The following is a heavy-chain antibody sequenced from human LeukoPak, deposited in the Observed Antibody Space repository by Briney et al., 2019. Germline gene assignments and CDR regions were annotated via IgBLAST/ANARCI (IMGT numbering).Heavy chain of an antibody. CDR2: IYYSGST. Sequence: PSETLSLTCTVSGGSISSYYWSWIRQPPGKGLEWIGYIYYSGSTNYNPSLKSRVTMSVDTSKNQFSVKLNSVTAADTAVYYCARHPNWGWAFDYWGQGTLVTVSS. V-gene: IGHV4-59*08. D-gene: IGHD7-27*01. J-gene: IGHJ4*02. CDR3: ARHPNWGWAFDY. CDR1: GGSISSYY.